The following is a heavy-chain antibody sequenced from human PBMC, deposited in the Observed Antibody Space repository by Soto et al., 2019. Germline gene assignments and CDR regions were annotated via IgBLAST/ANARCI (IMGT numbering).Heavy chain of an antibody. Sequence: GGSLRLSCAASGFTFSSYGMHWVRQAPGKGLEWVAVIWYDGSNKYYADSVKGRFTISRDNSKNTLYLQMNSLRAEDTAVYYCAKVYIAVSFDYWGQGTLVTVSS. CDR2: IWYDGSNK. CDR1: GFTFSSYG. J-gene: IGHJ4*02. V-gene: IGHV3-33*06. D-gene: IGHD6-19*01. CDR3: AKVYIAVSFDY.